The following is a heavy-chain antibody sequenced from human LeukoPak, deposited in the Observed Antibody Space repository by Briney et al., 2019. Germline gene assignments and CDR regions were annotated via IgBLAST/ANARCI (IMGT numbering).Heavy chain of an antibody. D-gene: IGHD6-19*01. V-gene: IGHV3-48*01. CDR2: ISSSSSTI. Sequence: GGSLRLSCAASGFTFSSYSMNWVRQAPGKGLEWVSYISSSSSTIYYADSVKGRFTISRDNAKNSLYLQMNSLRAEDTAVYYCARDLPSGYSSGLVWGQGTLVTVSS. CDR3: ARDLPSGYSSGLV. CDR1: GFTFSSYS. J-gene: IGHJ4*02.